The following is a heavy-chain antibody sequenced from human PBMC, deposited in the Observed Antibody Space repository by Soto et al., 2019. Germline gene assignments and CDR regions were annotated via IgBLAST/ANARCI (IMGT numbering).Heavy chain of an antibody. D-gene: IGHD6-13*01. V-gene: IGHV4-34*01. Sequence: QVQLQQWGAGLLKPSETLSLTCAVYGGSFSGYYWSWIRQPPGKGLEWIGEINHSGSTNYNPSLKSRVTISVDTSKNQFSPKLSSVTAVYTAVYYCARGVAAAGPFDYWGQGTLVTVSS. J-gene: IGHJ4*02. CDR1: GGSFSGYY. CDR2: INHSGST. CDR3: ARGVAAAGPFDY.